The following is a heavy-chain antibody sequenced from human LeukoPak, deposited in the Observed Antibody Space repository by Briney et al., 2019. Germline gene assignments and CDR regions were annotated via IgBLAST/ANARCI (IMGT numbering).Heavy chain of an antibody. J-gene: IGHJ3*02. Sequence: PSQTLSLTCTVSGGSISSGGYYWSWIRQPAGKGLEWIGRIYTSGSTNYNPSPKSRVTISVDTSENQFSLKLSSVTAADTAVYYCARVHRIDAFDIWGQGTMVTVSS. D-gene: IGHD2/OR15-2a*01. CDR1: GGSISSGGYY. V-gene: IGHV4-61*02. CDR2: IYTSGST. CDR3: ARVHRIDAFDI.